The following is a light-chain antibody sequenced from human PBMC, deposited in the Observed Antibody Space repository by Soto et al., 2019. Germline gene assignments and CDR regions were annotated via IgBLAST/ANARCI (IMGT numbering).Light chain of an antibody. CDR3: QQYRILWT. V-gene: IGKV1-5*01. J-gene: IGKJ1*01. CDR1: QSISSA. CDR2: GAS. Sequence: DIQMTQSPSTLSASLGERVIISCRASQSISSALAWYQQKPENAPRLLIYGASSLESGVPSRFSGSGSGTEFTLTITRFQPDEFASYYCQQYRILWTFGQGTKVEIK.